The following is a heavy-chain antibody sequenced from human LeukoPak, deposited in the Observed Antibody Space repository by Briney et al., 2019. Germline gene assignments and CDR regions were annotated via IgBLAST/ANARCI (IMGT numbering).Heavy chain of an antibody. CDR2: ISGSGGST. J-gene: IGHJ4*02. CDR1: GFTFSSYA. Sequence: GGSLRLSCAASGFTFSSYAMSWVRQAPGKGLEWVSAISGSGGSTYYADSVKGRFTISRDNSKDTLYLQMNSLRAEDTAVYYCAKGMGYQLRNFDYWGQGTLVTVSP. D-gene: IGHD2-2*01. CDR3: AKGMGYQLRNFDY. V-gene: IGHV3-23*01.